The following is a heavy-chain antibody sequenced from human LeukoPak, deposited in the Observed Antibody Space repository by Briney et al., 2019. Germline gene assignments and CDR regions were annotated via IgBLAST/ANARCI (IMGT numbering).Heavy chain of an antibody. J-gene: IGHJ4*02. D-gene: IGHD3-16*02. Sequence: GGSLRLSCTASGFTFSDYFMSWIRQAPGKGLEWVSYISSGGSTIYYADSVKGRFTISRDNAKKSLYLQMNSLRAEDTAVYYCAAAPQTYRYLGYWGQGTLVTVSS. CDR1: GFTFSDYF. CDR3: AAAPQTYRYLGY. V-gene: IGHV3-11*04. CDR2: ISSGGSTI.